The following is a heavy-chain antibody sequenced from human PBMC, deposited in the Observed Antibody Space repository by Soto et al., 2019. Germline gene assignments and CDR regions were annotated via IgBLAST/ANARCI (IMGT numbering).Heavy chain of an antibody. CDR2: IIPIFGTA. D-gene: IGHD6-13*01. CDR1: GGTFSSYA. V-gene: IGHV1-69*13. Sequence: SVKVSCKASGGTFSSYAISWVRQAPGQGLEWMGGIIPIFGTANYAQKFQGRVTITADESTSTAYMELSSLRSEDTAVYYCARVVGIAAAGTTLPNYYYYGMDVWGQGTTVTVSS. CDR3: ARVVGIAAAGTTLPNYYYYGMDV. J-gene: IGHJ6*02.